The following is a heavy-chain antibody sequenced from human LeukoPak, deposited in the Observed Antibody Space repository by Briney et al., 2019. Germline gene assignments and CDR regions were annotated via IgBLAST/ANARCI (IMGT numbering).Heavy chain of an antibody. CDR2: IIPIFGTA. CDR3: ARRGGLDYYDSSGYYSSFDY. Sequence: SVKVSCKASGGTFSSYAISWVRQAPGQGLEWMGGIIPIFGTANYAQKFQGRVTITTDESTSTAYMELSSLRSEDTAVYYCARRGGLDYYDSSGYYSSFDYWGQGTLVTVSS. D-gene: IGHD3-22*01. V-gene: IGHV1-69*05. J-gene: IGHJ4*02. CDR1: GGTFSSYA.